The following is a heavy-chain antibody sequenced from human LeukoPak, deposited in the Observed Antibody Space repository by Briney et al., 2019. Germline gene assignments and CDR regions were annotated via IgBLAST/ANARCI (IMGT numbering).Heavy chain of an antibody. D-gene: IGHD5-12*01. J-gene: IGHJ4*02. V-gene: IGHV1-2*04. CDR3: ARDGNIEWLRLGPIGQYFDY. CDR2: INPNSGGT. CDR1: GYTFTGYY. Sequence: PEASVKVSCKASGYTFTGYYMHWVRQAPGQGLEWMGWINPNSGGTNYAQKFQGWVTMTRDTSISTAYMELSRLRSDDTAVYYCARDGNIEWLRLGPIGQYFDYWGQGTLVTVSS.